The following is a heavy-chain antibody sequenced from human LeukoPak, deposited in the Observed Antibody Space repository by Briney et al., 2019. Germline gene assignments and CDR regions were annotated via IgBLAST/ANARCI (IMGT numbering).Heavy chain of an antibody. Sequence: GESLKISCKGSGYSFTRHWIGWVRQMPGKGLEWMGNIYPGDSDARYSPSFQGQVTFSADKSISTACLQWSSLKASDTAMYYCARHATGDDCWGQGTLVTVSS. J-gene: IGHJ4*02. D-gene: IGHD7-27*01. CDR3: ARHATGDDC. CDR2: IYPGDSDA. V-gene: IGHV5-51*01. CDR1: GYSFTRHW.